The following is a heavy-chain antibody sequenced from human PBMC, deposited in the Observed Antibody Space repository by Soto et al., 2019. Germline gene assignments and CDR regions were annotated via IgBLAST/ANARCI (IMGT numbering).Heavy chain of an antibody. Sequence: QVQLVQSGAEVKPPGASVEVSCKASGYTFTGHYMHWVRQVSGKRLEYLGWLRSDNAGTYYPPRSRGRVTFARCIFTRTAYMELSVLRSEDTAVYFWARCLCPLGSGSPCPIFGLDIWGQGTKVVFSS. V-gene: IGHV1-2*02. CDR3: ARCLCPLGSGSPCPIFGLDI. CDR2: LRSDNAGT. D-gene: IGHD3-10*01. J-gene: IGHJ6*02. CDR1: GYTFTGHY.